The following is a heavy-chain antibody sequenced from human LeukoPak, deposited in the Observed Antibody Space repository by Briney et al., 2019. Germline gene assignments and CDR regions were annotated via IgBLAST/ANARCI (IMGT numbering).Heavy chain of an antibody. CDR2: ISSSGSNI. CDR3: AELGITMIGGV. CDR1: GFTYSRYE. Sequence: GGSLRLSCAPAGFTYSRYEMNWVRQAPGKGLEWVSYISSSGSNIYYADSVKGRLTISRDNAKNSLYLQMNSLRAEDTAVYYCAELGITMIGGVWGKGATVTISS. D-gene: IGHD3-10*02. V-gene: IGHV3-48*03. J-gene: IGHJ6*04.